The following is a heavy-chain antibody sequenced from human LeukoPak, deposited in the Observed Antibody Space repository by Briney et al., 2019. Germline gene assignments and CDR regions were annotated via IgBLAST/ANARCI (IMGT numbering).Heavy chain of an antibody. D-gene: IGHD4-23*01. Sequence: GESLKISCQGSGYSSSTSWIGRVRQMPGKGLEWMGIIYPSDSDTRYSPSFQGQVNISADKSISTAYLQWSSLKASDTAIYFCARYGGSLKWGQGTLVTVSS. CDR1: GYSSSTSW. J-gene: IGHJ4*02. CDR3: ARYGGSLK. V-gene: IGHV5-51*01. CDR2: IYPSDSDT.